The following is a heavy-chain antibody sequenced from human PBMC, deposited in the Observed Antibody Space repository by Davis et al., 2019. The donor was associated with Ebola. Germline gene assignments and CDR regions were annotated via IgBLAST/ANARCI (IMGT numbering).Heavy chain of an antibody. CDR1: GASIGISNW. D-gene: IGHD5-24*01. Sequence: PSETLSLTCAVSGASIGISNWWTWVRQPPGKGLEWIGEIYHSGITNYNPSLKSRVTMSVDKSKNQFSLRLSSVTAADTAVYYCATMATTQETDYWGQGTLVTVSS. CDR2: IYHSGIT. CDR3: ATMATTQETDY. J-gene: IGHJ4*02. V-gene: IGHV4-4*02.